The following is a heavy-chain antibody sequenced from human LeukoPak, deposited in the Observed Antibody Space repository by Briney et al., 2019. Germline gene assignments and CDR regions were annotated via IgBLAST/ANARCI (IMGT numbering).Heavy chain of an antibody. V-gene: IGHV1-2*02. CDR3: ARDGDNPSFDY. CDR2: INPNSGAT. Sequence: ASVKVSCKASGYTFIAYCMHWVRQAPGQGLEWMGWINPNSGATIYAQNFQGRVTMTRDTSINTAYMEVNRVTSDDTAVYYCARDGDNPSFDYWGQGTQVTVSS. J-gene: IGHJ4*02. D-gene: IGHD5-24*01. CDR1: GYTFIAYC.